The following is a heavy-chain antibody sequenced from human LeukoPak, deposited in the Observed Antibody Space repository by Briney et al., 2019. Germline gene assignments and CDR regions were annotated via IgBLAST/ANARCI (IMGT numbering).Heavy chain of an antibody. CDR3: ATKQWLAPPPDS. J-gene: IGHJ4*02. CDR1: GFTFSKYW. V-gene: IGHV3-74*01. D-gene: IGHD6-19*01. Sequence: GGSLRLSCAASGFTFSKYWMLWVRQAPGKGLESVSRINTDGTVTTYADSVKGRFTVSRDNADNTLFMQMNSVRDEDTAVYYCATKQWLAPPPDSWGQGTPVTVSS. CDR2: INTDGTVT.